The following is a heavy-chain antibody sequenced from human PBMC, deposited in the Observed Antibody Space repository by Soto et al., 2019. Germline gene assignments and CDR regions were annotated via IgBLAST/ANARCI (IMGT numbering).Heavy chain of an antibody. CDR3: ARGGITMAWNYYYYGMDV. CDR2: IIPTGST. V-gene: IGHV4-34*01. J-gene: IGHJ6*02. Sequence: SETLSLTCAVSGASVSGQYWSWVRQPPGKGLEWVGEIIPTGSTTYNPSLKSRLSFSLDTSNNHFSLNLSSVSVADTAVYYCARGGITMAWNYYYYGMDVWGQGTTVTVAS. CDR1: GASVSGQY. D-gene: IGHD3-10*01.